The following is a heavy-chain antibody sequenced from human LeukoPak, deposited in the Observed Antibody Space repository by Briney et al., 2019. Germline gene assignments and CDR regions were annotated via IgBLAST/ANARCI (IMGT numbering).Heavy chain of an antibody. J-gene: IGHJ4*02. CDR1: GFTFSSYA. CDR3: ARDPIGYCSSTSCHYFDY. D-gene: IGHD2-2*01. Sequence: PGGSLRLSCAASGFTFSSYAMHCVRQAPGKGLEWVAVISYDGSNKYYADSVKGRFTISRDNSKNTLYLQMNSLRAEDTAVYYCARDPIGYCSSTSCHYFDYWGQGTLVTVSS. V-gene: IGHV3-30-3*01. CDR2: ISYDGSNK.